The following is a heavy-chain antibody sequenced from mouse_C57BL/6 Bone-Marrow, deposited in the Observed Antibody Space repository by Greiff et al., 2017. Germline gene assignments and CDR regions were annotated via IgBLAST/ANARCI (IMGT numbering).Heavy chain of an antibody. CDR2: IHPNSGST. Sequence: QVQLQQPGAELVKPGASVKLSCKASGYTFTSYWMNWVKQRPGQGLEWIGMIHPNSGSTNYTEKFKSKSTLTVDKASSTAYMPLSSLTSEYSAVYYCASDTTVVAHWYFDVWGTGTTVTVSS. CDR3: ASDTTVVAHWYFDV. J-gene: IGHJ1*03. V-gene: IGHV1-64*01. D-gene: IGHD1-1*01. CDR1: GYTFTSYW.